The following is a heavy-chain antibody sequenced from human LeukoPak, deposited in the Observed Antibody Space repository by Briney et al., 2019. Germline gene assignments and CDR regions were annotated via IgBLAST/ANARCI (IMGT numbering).Heavy chain of an antibody. D-gene: IGHD6-13*01. CDR1: GFTFSSYE. V-gene: IGHV3-21*01. Sequence: GGSLRLSCAASGFTFSSYEMNWVRQAPGKGLEWVSSISSSSSYIYYADSVKGRFTISRDNAKNSLYLQMNSLRAEDTAVYYCARPLTAAGLFDYWGQGTLVTVSS. J-gene: IGHJ4*02. CDR2: ISSSSSYI. CDR3: ARPLTAAGLFDY.